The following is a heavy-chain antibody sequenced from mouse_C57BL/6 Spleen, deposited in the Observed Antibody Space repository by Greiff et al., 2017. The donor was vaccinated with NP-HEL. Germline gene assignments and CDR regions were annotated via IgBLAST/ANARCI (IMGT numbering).Heavy chain of an antibody. J-gene: IGHJ2*01. CDR3: ATFTTVVATGFDY. D-gene: IGHD1-1*01. CDR2: IYPGDGDT. CDR1: GYAFSSSW. V-gene: IGHV1-82*01. Sequence: VQLQESGPELVKPGASVKISCKASGYAFSSSWMNWVKQRPGKGLEWIGRIYPGDGDTNYNGKFKGKATLTADKSSSTAYMQLSSLTSEDSAVYFCATFTTVVATGFDYWGQGTTLTVSS.